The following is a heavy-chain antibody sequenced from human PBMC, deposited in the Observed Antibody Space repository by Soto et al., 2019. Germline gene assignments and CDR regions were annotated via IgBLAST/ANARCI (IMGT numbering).Heavy chain of an antibody. J-gene: IGHJ4*02. CDR3: ARGSLYYDFWSGYSDY. CDR2: INHSGST. CDR1: GGSFSGYY. V-gene: IGHV4-34*01. D-gene: IGHD3-3*01. Sequence: SETLSLTRAVYGGSFSGYYWSWIRQPPGKGLEWIGEINHSGSTNYNPSLKSRVTISVDTSKNQFSLKLSSVTAADTAVYYCARGSLYYDFWSGYSDYWGQGTLVTVSS.